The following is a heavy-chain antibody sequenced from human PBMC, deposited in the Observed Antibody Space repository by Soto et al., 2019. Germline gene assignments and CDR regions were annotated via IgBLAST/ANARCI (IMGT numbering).Heavy chain of an antibody. D-gene: IGHD2-21*02. J-gene: IGHJ1*01. CDR1: GGSISSGGYY. V-gene: IGHV4-31*03. Sequence: SETLSLTCPVSGGSISSGGYYWSWIRQHPGKGLEWIGYIYYSGSTYYNPSLKSRVTISVDTSKNQFSLKLSSVTAADTAVYYCARAAYCGGDCYSGSFQHWGQGTLVTVSS. CDR3: ARAAYCGGDCYSGSFQH. CDR2: IYYSGST.